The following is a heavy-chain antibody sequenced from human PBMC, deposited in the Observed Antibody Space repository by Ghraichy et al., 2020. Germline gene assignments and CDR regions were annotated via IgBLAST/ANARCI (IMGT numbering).Heavy chain of an antibody. CDR1: GYSFTTYW. V-gene: IGHV5-51*01. J-gene: IGHJ4*02. CDR2: IYPGDSDT. CDR3: ARGLYGVRGVFITYYAY. D-gene: IGHD3-10*01. Sequence: GESLKISCKGSGYSFTTYWIGWVRQMPGKGLEWMGIIYPGDSDTTYSPSFQGQVTISADRSISTAYLQWSSLKASDTAIYYCARGLYGVRGVFITYYAYWGQGTLVTVSS.